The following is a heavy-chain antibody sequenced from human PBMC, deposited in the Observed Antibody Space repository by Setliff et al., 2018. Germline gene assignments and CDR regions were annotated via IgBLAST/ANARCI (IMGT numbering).Heavy chain of an antibody. CDR2: IFSGGST. D-gene: IGHD1-1*01. V-gene: IGHV4-59*08. CDR1: GASTTTYY. Sequence: NPSETLSLTCAVSGASTTTYYWSWIRQPPGKGLEWIGYIFSGGSTKFNPPLKSRVTISVDTSKNQVSLRLVSVTAADTAIYYCGRTGTYRYFDYWGQGTLVTVSS. J-gene: IGHJ4*02. CDR3: GRTGTYRYFDY.